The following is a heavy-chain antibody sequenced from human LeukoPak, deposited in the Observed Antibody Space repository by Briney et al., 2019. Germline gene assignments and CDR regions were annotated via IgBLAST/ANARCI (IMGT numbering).Heavy chain of an antibody. CDR1: GFTFRDYV. D-gene: IGHD5-18*01. Sequence: GGSLRLSCSASGFTFRDYVIHWVRQPPGKGLEWVSATLGSGTSTYYADSVKGRVTISRDSSTNTVHLQMNSLKAEDTALYYCARARGYGLGASRFDSWGQGVLVTVSS. V-gene: IGHV3-23*01. J-gene: IGHJ4*02. CDR2: TLGSGTST. CDR3: ARARGYGLGASRFDS.